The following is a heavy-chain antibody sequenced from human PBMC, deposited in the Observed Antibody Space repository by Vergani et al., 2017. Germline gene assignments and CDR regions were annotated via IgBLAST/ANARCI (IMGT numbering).Heavy chain of an antibody. V-gene: IGHV4-30-2*01. D-gene: IGHD6-13*01. J-gene: IGHJ3*02. CDR1: GGPISSGGYS. CDR2: IYHSGST. Sequence: QLQLQESGSGLVKPSQTLSLTCAVPGGPISSGGYSWCWIRQPPGKGLEWIGYIYHSGSTNYNPSLKSRVTISVDRSKNQFSLKLSSVTAADPAVYYCARLPDSSSWKKEGVYAFDIWGQGTMVTVSS. CDR3: ARLPDSSSWKKEGVYAFDI.